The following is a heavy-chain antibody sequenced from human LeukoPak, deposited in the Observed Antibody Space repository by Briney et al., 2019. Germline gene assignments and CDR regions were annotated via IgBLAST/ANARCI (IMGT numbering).Heavy chain of an antibody. CDR2: IYTSGST. V-gene: IGHV4-4*07. CDR3: ARGTYRSSTSCYTFDY. CDR1: GGSISSYY. D-gene: IGHD2-2*02. Sequence: PSETLSLTCTVSGGSISSYYWSWIRQPAGKGLEWIGRIYTSGSTNYSPSLKSRVTMSVDTSKNQFSLKLSSVTAADTAVYYCARGTYRSSTSCYTFDYWGQGTLVTVSS. J-gene: IGHJ4*02.